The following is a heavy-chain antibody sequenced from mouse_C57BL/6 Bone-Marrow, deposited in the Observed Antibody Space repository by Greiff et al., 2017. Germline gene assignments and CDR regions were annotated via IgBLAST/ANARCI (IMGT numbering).Heavy chain of an antibody. J-gene: IGHJ3*01. CDR2: INPSSGYT. CDR3: APLYYYGSSCGCAY. V-gene: IGHV1-7*01. Sequence: VQLQQSGAELAKPGASVKLSCKASGYTFTSYWMHWVKQRPGQGLEWIGYINPSSGYTKYNQKFKDKATLTADKSSSTAYVQLSSLTSEDSAVFDWAPLYYYGSSCGCAYWGQGTLVTLSA. D-gene: IGHD1-1*01. CDR1: GYTFTSYW.